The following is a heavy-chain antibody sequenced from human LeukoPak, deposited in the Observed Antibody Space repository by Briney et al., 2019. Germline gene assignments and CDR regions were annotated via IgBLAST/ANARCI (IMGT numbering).Heavy chain of an antibody. Sequence: PGGSLRLSCTASGFTFSSYEMNWVRQAPRKGLEWVSYISSSGTTKYYADSVKGRFTISRDNAKNSLYLQMDSLRAEDTAVYYCARGQYVYYYDSSGYPFDYWGQGTLVTVSS. CDR1: GFTFSSYE. CDR3: ARGQYVYYYDSSGYPFDY. CDR2: ISSSGTTK. V-gene: IGHV3-48*03. J-gene: IGHJ4*02. D-gene: IGHD3-22*01.